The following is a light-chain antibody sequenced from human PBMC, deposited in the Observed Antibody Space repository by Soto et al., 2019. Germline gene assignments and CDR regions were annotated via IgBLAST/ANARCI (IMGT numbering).Light chain of an antibody. CDR2: GNN. V-gene: IGLV1-40*01. CDR3: QSYDSSRSGVV. Sequence: QSVLTQAPSVSGAPGQRVAISCTGSSSNIGAGFDVQWYQQFPRTAPKLLIYGNNNRPSGVPDRFSGSKSGASASLAITGLQAEDEGDYYCQSYDSSRSGVVFGGGTKLTVL. CDR1: SSNIGAGFD. J-gene: IGLJ3*02.